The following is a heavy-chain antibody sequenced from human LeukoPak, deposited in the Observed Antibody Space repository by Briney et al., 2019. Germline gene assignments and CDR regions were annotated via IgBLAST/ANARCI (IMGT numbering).Heavy chain of an antibody. D-gene: IGHD2-2*01. CDR3: ATPFRYQRSYYYYGMDV. CDR1: GYTFTGHY. J-gene: IGHJ6*02. Sequence: ASVKVSCKASGYTFTGHYMHWVRQAPGQGLEWMGRINPNSGGTNYAQKFQGRVTMTRDASISTAYMELSSLRSEDTAVYYCATPFRYQRSYYYYGMDVWGQGTTVTVSS. V-gene: IGHV1-2*06. CDR2: INPNSGGT.